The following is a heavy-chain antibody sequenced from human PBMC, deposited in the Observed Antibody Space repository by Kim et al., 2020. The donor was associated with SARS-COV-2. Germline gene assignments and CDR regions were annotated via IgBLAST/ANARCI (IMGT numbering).Heavy chain of an antibody. Sequence: GGSLRLSCAASGFSFNNYNTDWVRQAPGKGLEWVSTIFASDGNSYYADSVRGRFTISRDNSNSMVYLQMNALRADDTAVYHCVRQGLDVWGPGTTVSVSS. CDR2: IFASDGNS. CDR3: VRQGLDV. CDR1: GFSFNNYN. J-gene: IGHJ6*02. V-gene: IGHV3-23*01.